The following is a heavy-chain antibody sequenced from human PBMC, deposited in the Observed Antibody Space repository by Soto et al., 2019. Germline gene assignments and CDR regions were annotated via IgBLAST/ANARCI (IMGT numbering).Heavy chain of an antibody. Sequence: GGSLRLSCVGSGFTFSNFGMHWVRQAPGKGLEWVAGISYDGRSESYVDSVRGRFTLSRDNSKNTLSLQMISLRPEDTGVYHCAKDLDVVMVLSATRGLDVWGQGTTVTSP. J-gene: IGHJ6*02. CDR2: ISYDGRSE. D-gene: IGHD2-15*01. CDR3: AKDLDVVMVLSATRGLDV. CDR1: GFTFSNFG. V-gene: IGHV3-30*18.